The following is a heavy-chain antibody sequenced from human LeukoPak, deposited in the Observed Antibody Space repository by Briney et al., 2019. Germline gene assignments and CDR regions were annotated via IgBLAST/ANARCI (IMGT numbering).Heavy chain of an antibody. D-gene: IGHD3-22*01. CDR3: ARGRQEISMILVVMTGVSYYLDV. CDR2: INPSGST. V-gene: IGHV4-34*01. J-gene: IGHJ6*03. CDR1: GGSFSGYY. Sequence: PPETLSLTCAVYGGSFSGYYWTWIRQSPGKGLEWIGEINPSGSTYYNPSLKSRLTISRDTSKNQFSLRLSSVTAADTAVYYCARGRQEISMILVVMTGVSYYLDVWGKGTTVTVS.